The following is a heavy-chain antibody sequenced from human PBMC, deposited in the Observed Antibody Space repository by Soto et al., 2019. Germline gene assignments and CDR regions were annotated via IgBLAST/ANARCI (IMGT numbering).Heavy chain of an antibody. V-gene: IGHV4-59*08. CDR2: IYYSGST. CDR1: GGSISSYY. J-gene: IGHJ6*03. Sequence: SETLSLTCTVSGGSISSYYWSWIRQPPGKGLEWIGYIYYSGSTNYNPSLKSRVTISVDTSKNQFSLKLSSVTAADTAVYYCARRGDGSGRNYYYYYMDVWGKGTTVTVSS. D-gene: IGHD3-10*01. CDR3: ARRGDGSGRNYYYYYMDV.